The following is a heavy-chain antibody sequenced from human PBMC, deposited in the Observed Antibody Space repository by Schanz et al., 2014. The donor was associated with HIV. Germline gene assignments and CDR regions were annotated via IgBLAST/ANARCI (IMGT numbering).Heavy chain of an antibody. J-gene: IGHJ4*02. CDR1: GFSFSDFA. Sequence: QGQLVESGGGVVQPGRSLRLSCAASGFSFSDFALHWVRQAPGRGLEWVSAISTGGERTFYADSVKGRFTISRDNSKNTLDLQMNNLKPEDTAVYYCAKAGLFFGQLWLGCFDYWGQGAQVTVSS. D-gene: IGHD3-10*01. V-gene: IGHV3-NL1*01. CDR2: ISTGGERT. CDR3: AKAGLFFGQLWLGCFDY.